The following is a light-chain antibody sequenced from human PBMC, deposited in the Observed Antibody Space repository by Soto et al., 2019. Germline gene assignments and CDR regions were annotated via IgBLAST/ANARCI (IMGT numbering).Light chain of an antibody. CDR1: SSNIGSNY. Sequence: QTVVTQPPSASGTPGQRVTISCSGSSSNIGSNYAFWYQHLPGTAPKLLIYRNNQRPSGVPDRFSGSKSGTSASLAISGLRSEDETDYYCAAWDDSLSGVVFGGGTKLTVL. CDR3: AAWDDSLSGVV. J-gene: IGLJ2*01. V-gene: IGLV1-47*01. CDR2: RNN.